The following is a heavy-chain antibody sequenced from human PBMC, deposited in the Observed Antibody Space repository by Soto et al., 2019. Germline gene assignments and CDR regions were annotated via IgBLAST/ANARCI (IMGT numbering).Heavy chain of an antibody. J-gene: IGHJ6*02. CDR3: ARGEYSYGFSPYQESYYHYGMDV. CDR1: GGTFSSYA. CDR2: IIPIFGTA. D-gene: IGHD5-18*01. Sequence: ASVKVSCKASGGTFSSYAISWVRQAPGQGLEWMGGIIPIFGTANYAQKFQGRVTITADESTSTAYMELSSLRSEDTAVYCCARGEYSYGFSPYQESYYHYGMDVWGQGTTVTVSS. V-gene: IGHV1-69*13.